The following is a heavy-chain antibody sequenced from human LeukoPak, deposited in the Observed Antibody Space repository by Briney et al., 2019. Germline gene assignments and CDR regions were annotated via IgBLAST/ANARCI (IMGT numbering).Heavy chain of an antibody. CDR1: GYTFTGYY. V-gene: IGHV1-2*02. CDR2: INPNSGGT. Sequence: ASVKVSCKASGYTFTGYYMHWVQQAPGQGLEWMGWINPNSGGTNYAQKFQGRVAMTRDTSISTAYMELSRLRSDDTAVYYCARDHRGYSSGWYGYWGQGTLVTVSS. D-gene: IGHD6-19*01. J-gene: IGHJ4*02. CDR3: ARDHRGYSSGWYGY.